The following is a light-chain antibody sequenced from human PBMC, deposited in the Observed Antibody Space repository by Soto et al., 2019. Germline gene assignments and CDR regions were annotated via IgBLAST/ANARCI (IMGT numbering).Light chain of an antibody. J-gene: IGKJ5*01. V-gene: IGKV3-11*01. CDR2: DAS. Sequence: EIVLTQSPGTLSLSPGERATLACRASQSVRSFLAWYQQKPGQAPRLLIYDASNRATGVPARFSGSGSGTDFTLTISSLEPEDFAVYYCQQRSNWPPITLGQGTRLEIK. CDR1: QSVRSF. CDR3: QQRSNWPPIT.